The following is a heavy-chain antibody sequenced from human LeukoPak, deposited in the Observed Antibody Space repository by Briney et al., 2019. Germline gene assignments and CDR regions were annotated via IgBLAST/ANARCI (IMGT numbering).Heavy chain of an antibody. CDR3: ARVRGRIRFLEWLSHYYMDV. V-gene: IGHV4-34*01. CDR2: INHSGST. CDR1: DGSFSGYY. D-gene: IGHD3-3*01. Sequence: SETLSLTCAVPDGSFSGYYWSWIRQSPGKGPEWIGEINHSGSTNYQPCLKSRVSISVDTSKKQFSLNLTSVTAADTAVYYCARVRGRIRFLEWLSHYYMDVWGKGTTVTVSS. J-gene: IGHJ6*03.